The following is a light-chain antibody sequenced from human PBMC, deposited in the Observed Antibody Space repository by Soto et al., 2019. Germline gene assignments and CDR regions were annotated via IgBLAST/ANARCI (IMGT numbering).Light chain of an antibody. J-gene: IGKJ1*01. CDR1: QSVSSD. V-gene: IGKV3-15*01. Sequence: EIVMTQSPATLSVSPGERATLSCRASQSVSSDLAWYHQKPGQAPRLLIYGASTRATGIPARFSGSGSGTECTLTINSLQSEDFAVYYCQQYNNWPRTFGQGTKVEI. CDR3: QQYNNWPRT. CDR2: GAS.